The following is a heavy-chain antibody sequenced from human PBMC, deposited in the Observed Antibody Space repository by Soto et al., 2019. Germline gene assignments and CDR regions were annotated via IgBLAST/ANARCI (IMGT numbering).Heavy chain of an antibody. CDR1: GGSFSKYG. V-gene: IGHV1-69*01. J-gene: IGHJ6*02. CDR2: IIPMFGTP. D-gene: IGHD2-2*02. CDR3: VRATRDCSTISCYTPQVSFYYVMDV. Sequence: QVQVVQSGAEVKKPGSSVKVSCKASGGSFSKYGISWVRQAPGQGLEWMGGIIPMFGTPNYAQKFRGRVTINADESTRTADMYLRGLRSDDTAMYYCVRATRDCSTISCYTPQVSFYYVMDVWGQGTTVTVSS.